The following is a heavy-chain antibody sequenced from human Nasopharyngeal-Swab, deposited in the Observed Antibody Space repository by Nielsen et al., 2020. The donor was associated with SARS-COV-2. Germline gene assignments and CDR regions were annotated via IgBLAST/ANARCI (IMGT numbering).Heavy chain of an antibody. CDR2: INHSGST. J-gene: IGHJ6*02. Sequence: GSLRLSCAVYGGSFSGYYWSWIRQPPGKGLEWIGEINHSGSTNYNPSLKSRVTISVDTSKNQFSLKLSSVTAADTAVYYCARQVGYCTNGVCPTYYYYYGMDVWGQGTTVTVSS. CDR3: ARQVGYCTNGVCPTYYYYYGMDV. D-gene: IGHD2-8*01. CDR1: GGSFSGYY. V-gene: IGHV4-34*01.